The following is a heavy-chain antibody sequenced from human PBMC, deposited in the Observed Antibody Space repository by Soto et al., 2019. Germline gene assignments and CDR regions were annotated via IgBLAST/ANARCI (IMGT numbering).Heavy chain of an antibody. CDR2: INTYSGNT. Sequence: QVQLVQSGAEVKKPGASVKVSCKASDYTFTSYGISWVRQAPGQGLEWMGWINTYSGNTDYARKFQGRVTMTTDTSTSTAYMEMRNLRFDDMAVYYCARAAETRYYGMDVWGQGTTVTVSS. J-gene: IGHJ6*02. V-gene: IGHV1-18*03. CDR3: ARAAETRYYGMDV. CDR1: DYTFTSYG.